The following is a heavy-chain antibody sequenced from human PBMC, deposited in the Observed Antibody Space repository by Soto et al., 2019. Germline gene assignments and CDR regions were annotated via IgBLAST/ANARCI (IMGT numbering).Heavy chain of an antibody. CDR2: IHHSGTT. V-gene: IGHV4-4*02. CDR1: GDSIIASNW. CDR3: ASLFGP. D-gene: IGHD3-16*01. Sequence: SETLSLTCAVSGDSIIASNWWTWIRQPPGQGLEWIGEIHHSGTTYYTASLRSRVTLSIDKSKSQFSLRLTSVTAADTAVYYCASLFGPWGQGTLVTVSS. J-gene: IGHJ5*02.